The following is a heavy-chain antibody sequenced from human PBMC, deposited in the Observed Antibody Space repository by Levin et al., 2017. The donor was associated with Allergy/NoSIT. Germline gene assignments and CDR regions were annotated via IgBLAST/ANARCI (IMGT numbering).Heavy chain of an antibody. V-gene: IGHV4-61*02. D-gene: IGHD6-13*01. CDR1: GGSISSGSYY. Sequence: PSETLSLTCTVSGGSISSGSYYWSWIRQPAGKGLEWIGRIYTSESTNYNPSLKSRVTISVDTSKNQFSLKLTSVTAADTAVYYCARWVAAAGRFDYWGQGTLVTVSS. CDR2: IYTSEST. J-gene: IGHJ4*02. CDR3: ARWVAAAGRFDY.